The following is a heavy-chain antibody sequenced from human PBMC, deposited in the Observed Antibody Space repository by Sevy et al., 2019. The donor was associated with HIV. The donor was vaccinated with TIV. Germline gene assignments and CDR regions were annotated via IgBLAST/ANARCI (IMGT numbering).Heavy chain of an antibody. D-gene: IGHD2-21*01. CDR2: IQYDGSNK. CDR3: GKEGGGEGGDH. CDR1: GFSFSSYG. J-gene: IGHJ4*02. Sequence: GGSLRLSCAASGFSFSSYGMHWVRQAPGKGLEWMSYIQYDGSNKDYADSVMGRFTISRDNSKNTLYLQMNSLRVEDTAVFYCGKEGGGEGGDHWGQGTLVTVSS. V-gene: IGHV3-30*02.